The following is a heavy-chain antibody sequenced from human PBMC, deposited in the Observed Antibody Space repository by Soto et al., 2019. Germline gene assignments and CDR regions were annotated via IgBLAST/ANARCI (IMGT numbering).Heavy chain of an antibody. J-gene: IGHJ3*02. V-gene: IGHV3-7*01. Sequence: EVELVESGGGLVQPGGSLRLSCVASGFSFGDHWMTWVRQPPGKGLEWVANINQDGGEKHFVDSVKGRFTMSRDNAKKSLYQKMNRRRAEDTAVYFCGREHNFDQAHHRFDMWGQGTMVTVSS. D-gene: IGHD3-9*01. CDR1: GFSFGDHW. CDR2: INQDGGEK. CDR3: GREHNFDQAHHRFDM.